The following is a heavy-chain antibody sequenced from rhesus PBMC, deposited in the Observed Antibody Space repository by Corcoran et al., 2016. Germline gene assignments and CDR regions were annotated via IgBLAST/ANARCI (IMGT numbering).Heavy chain of an antibody. Sequence: QLQLQESGPGLVKPSETLSLTCAVSGYSISSGYGWSWIRQPPGKGLEWIGYISYSGSTSYNPSLKSRVTISRDTSKTQFSLKLSSVTAADTAVYYCARALYSGSWGTYYFDYWGQGVLVTVSS. CDR2: ISYSGST. V-gene: IGHV4-122*02. CDR3: ARALYSGSWGTYYFDY. J-gene: IGHJ4*01. CDR1: GYSISSGYG. D-gene: IGHD6-25*01.